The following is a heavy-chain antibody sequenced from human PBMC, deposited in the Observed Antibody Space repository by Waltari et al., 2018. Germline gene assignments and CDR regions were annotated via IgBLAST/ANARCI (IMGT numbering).Heavy chain of an antibody. D-gene: IGHD6-13*01. Sequence: QVQLVESGGGVVQPGRSLRLSCEVSGFTFSSYPMHWVRQAPGKGLEWVAVIPYDGSNEKYADSVERRFTISGDSSNNTLYLQMSSLRTEDTAVYYCAAAGSNWYPTFDYWGQGTLVTVSS. CDR3: AAAGSNWYPTFDY. CDR1: GFTFSSYP. J-gene: IGHJ4*02. V-gene: IGHV3-30-3*01. CDR2: IPYDGSNE.